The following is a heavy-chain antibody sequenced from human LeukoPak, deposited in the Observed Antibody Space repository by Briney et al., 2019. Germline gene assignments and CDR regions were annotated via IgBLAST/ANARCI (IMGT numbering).Heavy chain of an antibody. CDR3: ARAGGAGWELLGYYYMDV. CDR2: ISAYNGNT. D-gene: IGHD1-26*01. Sequence: GASVKVSCKASGYTFTSYGISWVRQAPGQGLEWMGWISAYNGNTNYAQKLQGRVIMTTDTSTSTAYMELRSLRSDDTAVYYCARAGGAGWELLGYYYMDVWGKGTTVTVSS. V-gene: IGHV1-18*01. J-gene: IGHJ6*03. CDR1: GYTFTSYG.